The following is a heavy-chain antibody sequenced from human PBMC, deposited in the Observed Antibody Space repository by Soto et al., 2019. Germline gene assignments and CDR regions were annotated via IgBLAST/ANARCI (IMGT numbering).Heavy chain of an antibody. CDR1: GFTFSDYY. D-gene: IGHD6-13*01. V-gene: IGHV3-11*01. CDR2: ISSSGSTI. Sequence: GGSLRLSCAASGFTFSDYYMSWIRQAPGKGLEWVSYISSSGSTIYYADSVKGRFTISRDNAKNSLYLQMNSLRAEDTAVYYCARRGSSSYYYYYMDVWGKGTTVTVSS. CDR3: ARRGSSSYYYYYMDV. J-gene: IGHJ6*03.